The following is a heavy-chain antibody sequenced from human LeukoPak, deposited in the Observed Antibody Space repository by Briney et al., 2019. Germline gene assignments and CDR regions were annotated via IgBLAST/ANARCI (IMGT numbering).Heavy chain of an antibody. V-gene: IGHV4-39*07. CDR2: IFYSGST. Sequence: SETLSLTCTVSGGSISTSNYYWGWIRQPPGKGLEWIGNIFYSGSTYYGPSLKSRLTISLDTSRNQFSLKLNSVTAADTAVYYCARGQGATVPQVGKNWFDPWGQGTRVIVSS. CDR1: GGSISTSNYY. CDR3: ARGQGATVPQVGKNWFDP. D-gene: IGHD1-26*01. J-gene: IGHJ5*02.